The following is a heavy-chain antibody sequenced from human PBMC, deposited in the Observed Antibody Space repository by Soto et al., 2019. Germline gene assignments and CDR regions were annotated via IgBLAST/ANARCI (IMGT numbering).Heavy chain of an antibody. Sequence: QVQLQESGPGLVKPSHTLSLTCTVSGGSISRGNYYWSWVRQHPGKGLEWIGYISSSGNTYYNPSLKSRVITSVDTSKNQFSLRLSSVTAADTAVYYCARAYQTPHYHYYGMDVWGQGTTVTVSS. CDR1: GGSISRGNYY. V-gene: IGHV4-31*03. CDR2: ISSSGNT. J-gene: IGHJ6*02. CDR3: ARAYQTPHYHYYGMDV.